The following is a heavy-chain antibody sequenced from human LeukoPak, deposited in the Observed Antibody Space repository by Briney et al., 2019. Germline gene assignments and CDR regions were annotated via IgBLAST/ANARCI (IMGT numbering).Heavy chain of an antibody. D-gene: IGHD3-9*01. J-gene: IGHJ6*03. CDR3: ARATPGYSSPGYYYYMDV. Sequence: ASVEVSCKASGYTFTSYGISWVRQAPGQGLEWMGWISAYNGNTNYAQKLQGRVTMTTDTSTSTAYMELRSLRSDDTAVYYCARATPGYSSPGYYYYMDVWGKGTTVTVSS. CDR2: ISAYNGNT. V-gene: IGHV1-18*01. CDR1: GYTFTSYG.